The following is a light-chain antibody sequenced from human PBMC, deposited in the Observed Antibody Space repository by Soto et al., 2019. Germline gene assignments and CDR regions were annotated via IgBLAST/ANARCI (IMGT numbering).Light chain of an antibody. CDR1: SGYSNYK. Sequence: QPVLTQPPSASAPLGASVTLTCTLSSGYSNYKVVWYQQRPGKGPRFVMRVGTGGIVGSKGDGIPDRFSVLGSGLNRYLTIKNIQEEDESDYHCGADHGSGSNFVVFGGGTKLTVL. CDR2: VGTGGIVG. J-gene: IGLJ2*01. CDR3: GADHGSGSNFVV. V-gene: IGLV9-49*01.